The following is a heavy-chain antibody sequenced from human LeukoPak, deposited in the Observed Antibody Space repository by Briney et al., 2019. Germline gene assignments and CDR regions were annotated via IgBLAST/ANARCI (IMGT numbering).Heavy chain of an antibody. Sequence: SQTLSLTCAISGDSVSSNSAAWNWIRQSPSRGLEWLGRTYYRSEWYNDYAVSVKSRININPDTSKNRFSLQLNSVTPEDTAVYYCAQADGTGYFYFQHWGQGTLVTVSS. CDR3: AQADGTGYFYFQH. CDR1: GDSVSSNSAA. V-gene: IGHV6-1*01. D-gene: IGHD3-22*01. CDR2: TYYRSEWYN. J-gene: IGHJ1*01.